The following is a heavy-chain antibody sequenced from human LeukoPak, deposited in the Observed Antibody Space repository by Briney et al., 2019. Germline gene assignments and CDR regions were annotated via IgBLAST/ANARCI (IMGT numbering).Heavy chain of an antibody. CDR2: IYPGDSDT. D-gene: IGHD3-3*01. CDR1: GYSFTSYW. J-gene: IGHJ4*02. V-gene: IGHV5-51*01. Sequence: GESLKISCKGSGYSFTSYWIGWVRQMPGKGLEWMGIIYPGDSDTRYSPSFQGQVTISADKSISTAYLQWSSLKASDTAMYYCARRLNYDFWGGYYSGYFDYWGQGTLVTVSS. CDR3: ARRLNYDFWGGYYSGYFDY.